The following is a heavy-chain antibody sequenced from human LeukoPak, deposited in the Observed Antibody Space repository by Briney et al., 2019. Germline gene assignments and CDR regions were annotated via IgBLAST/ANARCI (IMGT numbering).Heavy chain of an antibody. J-gene: IGHJ6*04. CDR3: ARGTSYGEVDV. V-gene: IGHV6-1*01. D-gene: IGHD1-26*01. CDR1: GDSVSSNTAA. CDR2: TYFRSRWYS. Sequence: SQTLSLTCAISGDSVSSNTAAWNWIRQSPSRGLEWLGRTYFRSRWYSGYAVSVISRITIHADTSKNQFSLHLHPVTPEDTAMYYCARGTSYGEVDVWANGTTVTVSS.